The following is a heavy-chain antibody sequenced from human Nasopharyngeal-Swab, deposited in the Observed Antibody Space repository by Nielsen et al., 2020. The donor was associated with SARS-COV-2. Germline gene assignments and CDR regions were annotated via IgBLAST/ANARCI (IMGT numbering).Heavy chain of an antibody. CDR1: GYRFISYW. V-gene: IGHV5-51*01. CDR2: IYPGDCDT. Sequence: KVSCKGSGYRFISYWIGWVRQMPGKGLEWMGIIYPGDCDTRYSPSFQGQVTISADKAINTAYLQLSSLKASDTAMYYCARTATEGGYYGGDAFDIWGQVTMVTVTS. CDR3: ARTATEGGYYGGDAFDI. D-gene: IGHD3-22*01. J-gene: IGHJ3*02.